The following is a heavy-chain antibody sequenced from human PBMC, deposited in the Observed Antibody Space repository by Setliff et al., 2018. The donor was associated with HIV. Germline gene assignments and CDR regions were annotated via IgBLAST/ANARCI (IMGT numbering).Heavy chain of an antibody. D-gene: IGHD5-18*01. CDR2: INADNGNT. J-gene: IGHJ3*02. V-gene: IGHV1-18*01. CDR3: ARSRGSGHTAMLRPDAFDI. CDR1: GYTFTSYG. Sequence: ASVKVSCKASGYTFTSYGISWVRQAPGQGLEWMGWINADNGNTNYAQKLQGRVTMTTDTSTSTAYMELRSLRSEDTAVYYCARSRGSGHTAMLRPDAFDIWGQGTMVTVSS.